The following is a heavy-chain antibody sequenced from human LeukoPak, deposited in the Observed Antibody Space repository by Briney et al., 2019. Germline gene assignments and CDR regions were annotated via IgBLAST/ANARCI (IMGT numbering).Heavy chain of an antibody. CDR3: AREYCSSTSCYVRWFDP. CDR1: GFTFDNYA. CDR2: INWRSDEI. Sequence: PEGSLRLSCSASGFTFDNYAMHWVRQAPMKGLEWVASINWRSDEIGYADSVKGRFTISRDSAKNSLYLQMNSLRAEDTALYHCAREYCSSTSCYVRWFDPWGQGTLVTVSS. D-gene: IGHD2-2*01. V-gene: IGHV3-9*01. J-gene: IGHJ5*02.